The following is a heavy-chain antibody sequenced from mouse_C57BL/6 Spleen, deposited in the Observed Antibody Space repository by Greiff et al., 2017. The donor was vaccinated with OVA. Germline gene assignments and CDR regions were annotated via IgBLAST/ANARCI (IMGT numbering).Heavy chain of an antibody. J-gene: IGHJ4*01. V-gene: IGHV3-6*01. CDR3: ARGKGSTVVDYYAMDY. D-gene: IGHD1-1*01. CDR2: ISYDGSN. Sequence: DVKLVESGPGLVKPSQSLSLTCSVTGYSITSGYYWNWIRQFPGNKLEWMGYISYDGSNNYNPSLKNRISITRDTSKNQVFLKLNSVTTEDTATYYSARGKGSTVVDYYAMDYWGQGTSVTVSS. CDR1: GYSITSGYY.